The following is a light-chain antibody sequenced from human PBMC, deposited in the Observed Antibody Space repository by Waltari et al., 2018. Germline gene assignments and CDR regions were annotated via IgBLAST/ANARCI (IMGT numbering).Light chain of an antibody. J-gene: IGLJ2*01. CDR3: SSYTSSSTLV. CDR2: DVS. CDR1: SRDVGGLNS. Sequence: QSALTQPASVSGSPGQSITISCTGTSRDVGGLNSVSWYQQHPGKAPKLMIYDVSNRPSGVSNRFSGSKSGNTASLTISGLQAEDEADYYCSSYTSSSTLVFGGGTKLTVL. V-gene: IGLV2-14*01.